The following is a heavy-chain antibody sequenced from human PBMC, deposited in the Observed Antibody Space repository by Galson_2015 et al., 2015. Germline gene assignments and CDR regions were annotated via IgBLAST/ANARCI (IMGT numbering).Heavy chain of an antibody. CDR2: IRSEANNYTT. Sequence: SLRLSCAASGFTFSGSTIQWVRQASGKGLEWVGRIRSEANNYTTAFAASVKGRFTISRDDSKNTAYLQMSSLKTEDLAVYYCARPRIGALGMDVWGQGTTVIVSS. CDR3: ARPRIGALGMDV. J-gene: IGHJ6*02. D-gene: IGHD2/OR15-2a*01. V-gene: IGHV3-73*01. CDR1: GFTFSGST.